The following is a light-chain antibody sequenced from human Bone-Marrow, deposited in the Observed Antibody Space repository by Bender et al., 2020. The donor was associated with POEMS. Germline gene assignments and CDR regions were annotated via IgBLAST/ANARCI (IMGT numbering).Light chain of an antibody. CDR2: TNN. CDR1: SSNIGAAYD. Sequence: QSALTQPASVSGAPGQRVTISCTGSSSNIGAAYDVHWYQHLPGTAPKLLIYTNNNRASGVPDRFSGSKSGTTASLTISGLQAEDEADYYCTSYTSSRSGVFGGGTKLTVL. CDR3: TSYTSSRSGV. V-gene: IGLV1-40*01. J-gene: IGLJ2*01.